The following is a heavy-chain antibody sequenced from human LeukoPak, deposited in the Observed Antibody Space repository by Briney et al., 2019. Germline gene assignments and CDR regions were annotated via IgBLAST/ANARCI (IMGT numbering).Heavy chain of an antibody. CDR3: ARIGSGSYLGPYYFDY. Sequence: ASVTVSCTASGYTFTSYYMHWVRQAPGQGLEWMGIINPSGGSTSYAQKFQGRVTMTRDTSTSTVYMELSSLRSEDTAVYYCARIGSGSYLGPYYFDYWGQGTLVTVSS. V-gene: IGHV1-46*01. J-gene: IGHJ4*02. D-gene: IGHD1-26*01. CDR1: GYTFTSYY. CDR2: INPSGGST.